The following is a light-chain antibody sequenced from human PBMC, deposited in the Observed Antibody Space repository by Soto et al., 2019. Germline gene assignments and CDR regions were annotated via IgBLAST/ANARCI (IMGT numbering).Light chain of an antibody. J-gene: IGLJ2*01. Sequence: QSALTQSASVSGSPGQSITISCTGTNSDIENYNLVSWYQQHPDKAPKLLIFEDTKRPSGVSNRFSGSKSGNTASLTISGLQAEEEANYYCCSYAGSSTVIFGGGTKVTVL. V-gene: IGLV2-23*01. CDR2: EDT. CDR1: NSDIENYNL. CDR3: CSYAGSSTVI.